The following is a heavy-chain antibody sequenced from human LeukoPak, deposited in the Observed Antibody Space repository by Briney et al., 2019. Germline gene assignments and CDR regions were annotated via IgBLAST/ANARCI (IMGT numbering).Heavy chain of an antibody. CDR2: ISAYNGNT. CDR1: GGTFSSYA. J-gene: IGHJ4*02. Sequence: ASVKVSCKASGGTFSSYAISWVRQAPGQGLEWMGWISAYNGNTNYAQKLQGRVTMTTDTSTSTAYMELRSLRSDDTAVYYCARVGLYPGFDWLLTISDYWGQGTLVTVSS. D-gene: IGHD3-9*01. V-gene: IGHV1-18*01. CDR3: ARVGLYPGFDWLLTISDY.